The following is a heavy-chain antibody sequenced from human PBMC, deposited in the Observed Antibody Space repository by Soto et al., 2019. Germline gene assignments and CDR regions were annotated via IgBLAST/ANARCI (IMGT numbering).Heavy chain of an antibody. V-gene: IGHV3-7*01. Sequence: GSLRLSCAASGFTFSSYWMSWVRQAPGKGLEWVANIKQDGSEKYYVDSVKGRFTISRDNAKNSLYLQMNSLRAEDTAVYYCARDQGWATQHGREYYYYGMDVWGQGTTVTVSS. CDR2: IKQDGSEK. J-gene: IGHJ6*02. D-gene: IGHD2-15*01. CDR1: GFTFSSYW. CDR3: ARDQGWATQHGREYYYYGMDV.